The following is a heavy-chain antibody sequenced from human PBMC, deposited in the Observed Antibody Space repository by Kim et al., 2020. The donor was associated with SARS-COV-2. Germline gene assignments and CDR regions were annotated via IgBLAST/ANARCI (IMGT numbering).Heavy chain of an antibody. D-gene: IGHD3-10*01. CDR2: IYSIGAP. Sequence: GYIYSIGAPHSSPPLKSQVTISVDTSKNQFSLKLSSVTAADTAVYYCARMSGLLWFGELLYNYYYGMDVWGQGTTVTVSS. J-gene: IGHJ6*02. CDR3: ARMSGLLWFGELLYNYYYGMDV. V-gene: IGHV4-59*08.